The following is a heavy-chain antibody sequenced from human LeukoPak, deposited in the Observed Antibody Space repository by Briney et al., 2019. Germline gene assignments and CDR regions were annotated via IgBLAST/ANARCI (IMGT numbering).Heavy chain of an antibody. CDR2: ISSSSSYI. J-gene: IGHJ6*04. D-gene: IGHD3-10*01. CDR3: VRGKANYGSGSDV. CDR1: GFTFSSYS. Sequence: GGSLRLSCAASGFTFSSYSMNWVRQAPGKGLEWVSSISSSSSYIYYADSVKGRFTISRDDARNSLYLQMNSLRAEDTAVYYCVRGKANYGSGSDVWGKGTTVTVSS. V-gene: IGHV3-21*01.